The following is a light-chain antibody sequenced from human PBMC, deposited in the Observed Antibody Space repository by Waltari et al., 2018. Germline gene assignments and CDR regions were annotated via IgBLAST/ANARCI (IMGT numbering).Light chain of an antibody. CDR1: QSLVSSDGNTY. V-gene: IGKV2-30*01. CDR3: MQRTNRPWT. CDR2: KVS. J-gene: IGKJ1*01. Sequence: DVVMTQSPLSLPVTLGQPASISCRCSQSLVSSDGNTYFNWFQQRPGQSTRRLVNKVSNPESAVPDRCCGSRSVTDFTLLISRVVAEDVVFYYCMQRTNRPWTFGQGTKVEIK.